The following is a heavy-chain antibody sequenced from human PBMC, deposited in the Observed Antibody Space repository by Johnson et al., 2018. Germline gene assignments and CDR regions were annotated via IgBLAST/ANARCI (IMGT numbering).Heavy chain of an antibody. Sequence: EVQLVESGGGLVQPGRSLRLSCVASGFTFDDYAMHWVRQAPGRGLEWVSGISWNSGSVGYAGSVEGRFTISRDNAKNSLYLQMNSLRPEDTALYYCAKEKVATKIPFYYYYMDVWGKGTTVTVSS. CDR1: GFTFDDYA. CDR3: AKEKVATKIPFYYYYMDV. J-gene: IGHJ6*03. V-gene: IGHV3-9*01. CDR2: ISWNSGSV. D-gene: IGHD5-12*01.